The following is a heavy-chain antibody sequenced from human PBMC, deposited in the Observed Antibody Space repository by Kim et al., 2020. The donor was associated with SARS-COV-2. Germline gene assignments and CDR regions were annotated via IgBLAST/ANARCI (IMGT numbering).Heavy chain of an antibody. CDR2: INHSGTT. Sequence: SETLSLTCAVYSGSFSGYYWSWVRQPPGKGLEWIGEINHSGTTHHNPSLKSRVTMSVDTSKNQFSLRLTSVTAADTAVYYCARRPTGFDWWGQGTPVTVSS. J-gene: IGHJ4*02. V-gene: IGHV4-34*01. CDR1: SGSFSGYY. CDR3: ARRPTGFDW.